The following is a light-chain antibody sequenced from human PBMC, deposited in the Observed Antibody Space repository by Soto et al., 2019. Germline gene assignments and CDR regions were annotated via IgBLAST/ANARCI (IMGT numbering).Light chain of an antibody. J-gene: IGKJ1*01. CDR3: QQYDIYSRT. Sequence: DIPMTQSPSTLSASVGDRVTITCRASQSISSWLAWYQQKPGKAPKLLIYDASTLQSGVPSRFSGSGSGTEFTLTISSLQPADFATYYCQQYDIYSRTFGQGTKVEIK. CDR1: QSISSW. V-gene: IGKV1-5*01. CDR2: DAS.